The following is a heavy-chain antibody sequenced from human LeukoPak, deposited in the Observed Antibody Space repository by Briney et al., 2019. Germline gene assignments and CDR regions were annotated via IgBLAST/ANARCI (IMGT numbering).Heavy chain of an antibody. D-gene: IGHD1-26*01. CDR3: ARGSRSSGAISAWGWFDP. CDR1: GGSISSSSYY. Sequence: SETLSLTCTVSGGSISSSSYYWGWIRQPPGKGLEWIGSIYYSGSTNYNPSLKSRVTISVDTSKNQFSLKLSSVTAADTAVYYCARGSRSSGAISAWGWFDPWGQGTLVTVSS. V-gene: IGHV4-39*07. CDR2: IYYSGST. J-gene: IGHJ5*02.